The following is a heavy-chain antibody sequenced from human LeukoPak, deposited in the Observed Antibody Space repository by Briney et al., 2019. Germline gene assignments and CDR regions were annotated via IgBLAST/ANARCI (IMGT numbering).Heavy chain of an antibody. Sequence: GASVKVSCKASGYTFTGNYMHWVRQAPGQGLEWMGWINPNSGGTNYAQKFQGRVTMTRDTSITTAYMELTRLRSDDTAVYYCARAYDSSGSFDYWGQGTLVTVSS. CDR3: ARAYDSSGSFDY. J-gene: IGHJ4*02. V-gene: IGHV1-2*02. CDR1: GYTFTGNY. D-gene: IGHD3-22*01. CDR2: INPNSGGT.